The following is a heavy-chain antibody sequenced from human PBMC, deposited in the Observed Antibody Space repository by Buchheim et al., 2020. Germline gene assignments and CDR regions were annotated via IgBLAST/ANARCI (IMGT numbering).Heavy chain of an antibody. CDR2: IWYDGSNK. V-gene: IGHV3-33*01. Sequence: QVQLVESGGGVVQPGRSLRLSCAASGFTFSSYGMHWVRQAPGKGLEWVAVIWYDGSNKYYADSVKGRFTISRDNSKNTLYLQMNSLRAEDTAVYYCARDWGIHTTAYSSSYYYYYYGMDVWGQGTT. CDR1: GFTFSSYG. J-gene: IGHJ6*02. CDR3: ARDWGIHTTAYSSSYYYYYYGMDV. D-gene: IGHD6-6*01.